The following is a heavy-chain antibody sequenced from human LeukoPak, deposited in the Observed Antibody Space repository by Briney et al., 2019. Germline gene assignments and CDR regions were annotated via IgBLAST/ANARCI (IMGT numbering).Heavy chain of an antibody. J-gene: IGHJ5*02. D-gene: IGHD6-19*01. CDR2: IYYSGST. CDR1: GGSISSYY. V-gene: IGHV4-59*01. Sequence: PSETLSLTCTVSGGSISSYYWSWIRQPPGKGLEWIGYIYYSGSTNYNPSLKSRVTISVDTPKNQFSLKLSSVTAADTAVYYCARGGWYKNWFDPWGQGTLVTVSS. CDR3: ARGGWYKNWFDP.